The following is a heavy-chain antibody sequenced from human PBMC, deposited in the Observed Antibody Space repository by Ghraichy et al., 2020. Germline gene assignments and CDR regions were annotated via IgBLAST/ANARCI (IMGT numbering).Heavy chain of an antibody. D-gene: IGHD3-10*01. CDR3: AKGPLTMVQGGVY. V-gene: IGHV3-23*01. J-gene: IGHJ4*02. Sequence: GESLNISCAASGFTFSSYAMSWVRQAPGKGLEWVSAISGSGGSTYYADSVKGRFTISRDNSKNTLYLQMNSLRAEDTAVYYCAKGPLTMVQGGVYWGQGTLVTVSS. CDR1: GFTFSSYA. CDR2: ISGSGGST.